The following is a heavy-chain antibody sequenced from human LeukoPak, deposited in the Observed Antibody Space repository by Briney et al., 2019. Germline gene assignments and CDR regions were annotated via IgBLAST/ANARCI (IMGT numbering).Heavy chain of an antibody. D-gene: IGHD4-17*01. CDR3: ARDVGDYDEGDYFDY. J-gene: IGHJ4*02. CDR1: GFTFSSYA. Sequence: PGRSLRLSCAASGFTFSSYAMHWVRQAPGKGLGWVAVIPYDGSNKYYADSVKGRFTISRDNSKNTLYLQMNSLRAEDTAVYYCARDVGDYDEGDYFDYWGQGTLVTVSS. CDR2: IPYDGSNK. V-gene: IGHV3-30-3*01.